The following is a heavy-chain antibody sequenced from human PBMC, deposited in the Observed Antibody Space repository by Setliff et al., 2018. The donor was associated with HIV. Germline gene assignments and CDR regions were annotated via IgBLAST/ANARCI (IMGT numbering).Heavy chain of an antibody. V-gene: IGHV1-18*01. CDR2: ISAYNGNT. CDR3: ARAPKRVYYYGSGTYLHDAFDI. J-gene: IGHJ3*02. D-gene: IGHD3-10*01. CDR1: GYTFTSYG. Sequence: ASVKVSCKASGYTFTSYGISWVRQAPGQGLEWMGWISAYNGNTNYAQKLQGRVTMTTDTSTSTAYMELRNLGSDDTAVYYCARAPKRVYYYGSGTYLHDAFDIWGQGTMVTVSS.